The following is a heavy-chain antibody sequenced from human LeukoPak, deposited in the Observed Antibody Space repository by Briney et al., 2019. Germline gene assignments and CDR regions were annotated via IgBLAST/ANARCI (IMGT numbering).Heavy chain of an antibody. CDR1: GGTFISYA. V-gene: IGHV1-69*05. J-gene: IGHJ4*02. Sequence: VASVKVSCKASGGTFISYAISWVRQAPGQGLEWMGRTSPIFGTANYAQKFQGRVTITTDESTSTAYMELSSLRSEDTAVYYCARTYYDYVWGGRPRYYFDYWGQGTLVTVSS. CDR2: TSPIFGTA. CDR3: ARTYYDYVWGGRPRYYFDY. D-gene: IGHD3-16*01.